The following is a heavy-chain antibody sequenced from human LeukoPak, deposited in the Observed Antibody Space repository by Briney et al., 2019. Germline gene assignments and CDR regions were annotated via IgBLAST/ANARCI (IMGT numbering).Heavy chain of an antibody. CDR1: GFTFRNYA. Sequence: GGSLRLSCAASGFTFRNYAMSWVRQAPGEGLEWVSGISGSGGSTYYADSVKGRFTISRDNSKNTLYLQMNSLRAEDTAVYYCATPGGDYDWYFDLWGRGTLVTVSS. J-gene: IGHJ2*01. CDR3: ATPGGDYDWYFDL. CDR2: ISGSGGST. V-gene: IGHV3-23*01. D-gene: IGHD4-17*01.